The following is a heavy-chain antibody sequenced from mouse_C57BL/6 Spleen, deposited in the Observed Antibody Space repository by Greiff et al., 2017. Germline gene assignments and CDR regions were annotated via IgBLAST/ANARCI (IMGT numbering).Heavy chain of an antibody. V-gene: IGHV1-82*01. J-gene: IGHJ2*01. D-gene: IGHD1-1*01. Sequence: QVQLKESGPELVKPGASVKISCKASGYAFSSSWMNWVKQRPGKGLEWIGRIYPGDGDTNYNGKFKGKATLTADKSSSTAYMQLSSLTSEDSAVYFCARVYYGSSGYFDYWGQGTTLTVSS. CDR3: ARVYYGSSGYFDY. CDR2: IYPGDGDT. CDR1: GYAFSSSW.